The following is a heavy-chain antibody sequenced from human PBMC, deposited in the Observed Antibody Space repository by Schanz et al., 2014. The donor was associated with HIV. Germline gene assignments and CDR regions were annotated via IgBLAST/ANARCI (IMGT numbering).Heavy chain of an antibody. CDR1: TFTFNNYD. V-gene: IGHV3-23*01. J-gene: IGHJ4*02. Sequence: EVQLLESRGGLVQPGGSLRLSCAASTFTFNNYDMGWVRQAPGKGLQWVSGISGSGGSTYYADSVKGRFTISRDNSKNTLYLQMNSLRAEDTAIYYCAKTSYGWYFDYWGQGTLVTVSS. CDR2: ISGSGGST. CDR3: AKTSYGWYFDY. D-gene: IGHD6-19*01.